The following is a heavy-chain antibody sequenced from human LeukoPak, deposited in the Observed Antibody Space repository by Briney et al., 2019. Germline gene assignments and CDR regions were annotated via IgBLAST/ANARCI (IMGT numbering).Heavy chain of an antibody. CDR3: ARDIAARRGFDY. CDR1: GYTFTGYY. J-gene: IGHJ4*02. V-gene: IGHV1-2*02. CDR2: INPNSGGT. Sequence: ASVKVSCKASGYTFTGYYMHWVRQAPGQGLEWMGWINPNSGGTNYAQKFQGRVTMTRDTSISTAYMELSRLRSDDTAVYYCARDIAARRGFDYWGQGTLVTVSS. D-gene: IGHD6-6*01.